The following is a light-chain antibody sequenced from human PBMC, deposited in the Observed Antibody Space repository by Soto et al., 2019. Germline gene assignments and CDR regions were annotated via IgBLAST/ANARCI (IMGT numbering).Light chain of an antibody. CDR3: QQYVTSPWA. J-gene: IGKJ1*01. V-gene: IGKV3-20*01. CDR2: GTS. CDR1: QSVPRSY. Sequence: IVLTHSPGTLSFSPGEMATLSCRGSQSVPRSYLAWYQQKPGQAPRLLIYGTSSRATGIPDRFSGSGSGTDFTLTISRLEPEDFAVYYCQQYVTSPWAFGQGTKVDIK.